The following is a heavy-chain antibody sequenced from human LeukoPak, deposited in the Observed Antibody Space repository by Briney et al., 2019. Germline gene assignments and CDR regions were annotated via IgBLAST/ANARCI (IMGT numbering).Heavy chain of an antibody. CDR3: ARRVIVATIDY. CDR1: GGSISSSSHY. Sequence: PSETLSLTCTVSGGSISSSSHYWAWIRQPPGKGLEWIGSIHYGGSTYYNPSLKSRVAIFADTSKNQFSLKLSSVTASDTAVYFCARRVIVATIDYWGQGTLVTVSS. V-gene: IGHV4-39*01. D-gene: IGHD5-12*01. J-gene: IGHJ4*02. CDR2: IHYGGST.